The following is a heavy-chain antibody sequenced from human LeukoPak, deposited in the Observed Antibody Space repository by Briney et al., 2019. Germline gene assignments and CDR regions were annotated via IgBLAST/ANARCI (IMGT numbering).Heavy chain of an antibody. CDR3: AKDRPNYHESNGHYYRPNGDY. CDR2: ITSSGDVT. CDR1: GFTFNIYA. D-gene: IGHD3-22*01. Sequence: GGSLSLSCAASGFTFNIYAMSWVRQAPGKGLEWVSSITSSGDVTFYADSVKDRFTISRDNSKNTLYLQMSRLRAEDTAVYYCAKDRPNYHESNGHYYRPNGDYWGQGTLVTVSS. J-gene: IGHJ4*02. V-gene: IGHV3-23*01.